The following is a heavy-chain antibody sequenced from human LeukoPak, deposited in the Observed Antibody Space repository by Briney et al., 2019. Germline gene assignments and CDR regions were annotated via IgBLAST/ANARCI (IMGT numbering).Heavy chain of an antibody. Sequence: GGSLRLSCAASGFTFSSHAMSWVRQAPGKGLEWVSSVSGNGGSTYYADSVKGRFTISRDNSKNTLYLQMNGLRAEDTAVYFCARWPALVRGAPSVYGMDVWGRGTTVTVSS. J-gene: IGHJ6*02. CDR2: VSGNGGST. D-gene: IGHD3-10*01. CDR1: GFTFSSHA. CDR3: ARWPALVRGAPSVYGMDV. V-gene: IGHV3-23*01.